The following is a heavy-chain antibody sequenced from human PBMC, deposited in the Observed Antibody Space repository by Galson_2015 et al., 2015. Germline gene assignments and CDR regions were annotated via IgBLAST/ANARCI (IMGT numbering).Heavy chain of an antibody. CDR2: IKQDGSEK. D-gene: IGHD5-24*01. CDR1: GFTFSSYW. V-gene: IGHV3-7*01. Sequence: SLRLSCAASGFTFSSYWMSWVRQAPGRGLEWVAKIKQDGSEKYYVDSVKGRFTISRDNAKNSLYLQMNSLRAEDTAVYYCARGQYNIAYCGQGVLVTVS. CDR3: ARGQYNIAY. J-gene: IGHJ4*02.